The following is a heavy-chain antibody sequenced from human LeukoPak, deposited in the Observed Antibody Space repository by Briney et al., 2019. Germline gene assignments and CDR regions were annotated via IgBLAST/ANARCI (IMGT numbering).Heavy chain of an antibody. D-gene: IGHD2/OR15-2a*01. CDR3: ARDTSPVDN. J-gene: IGHJ4*02. CDR2: ISSSSSTI. V-gene: IGHV3-48*01. CDR1: GFTFSTYS. Sequence: GGSLRLSCAASGFTFSTYSMSWVRQASGKGLEWISYISSSSSTIYYADSVKGRFTISRDNAKNSLYLQMNSLRAEDTAVYYCARDTSPVDNWGQGTLVTVSS.